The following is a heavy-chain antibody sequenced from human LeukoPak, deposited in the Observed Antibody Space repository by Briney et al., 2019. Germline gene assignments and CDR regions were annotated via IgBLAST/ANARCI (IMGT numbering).Heavy chain of an antibody. D-gene: IGHD1/OR15-1a*01. Sequence: ASVKVSFKSSGYTFTIYDINWVRQATGQGLEWMGWMNPNSGNTGYAQKFQGRVPLTRNTSISTAYMELSSLRSEDTAVYYCARDEQRDAFDIWGQGTMVTVSS. CDR2: MNPNSGNT. CDR3: ARDEQRDAFDI. V-gene: IGHV1-8*01. J-gene: IGHJ3*02. CDR1: GYTFTIYD.